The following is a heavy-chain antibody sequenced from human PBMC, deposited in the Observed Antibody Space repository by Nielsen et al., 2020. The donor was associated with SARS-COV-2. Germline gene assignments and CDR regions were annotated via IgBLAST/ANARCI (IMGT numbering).Heavy chain of an antibody. CDR2: IIPIFGTA. V-gene: IGHV1-69*01. Sequence: WVRQAPGQGLEWMGGIIPIFGTANYAQKFQGRVTITADESTSTAYMELSSLRSEDTAVYYCARSSGSSWSRLIQRKYGMDVWGQGTTVTVSS. CDR3: ARSSGSSWSRLIQRKYGMDV. D-gene: IGHD6-13*01. J-gene: IGHJ6*02.